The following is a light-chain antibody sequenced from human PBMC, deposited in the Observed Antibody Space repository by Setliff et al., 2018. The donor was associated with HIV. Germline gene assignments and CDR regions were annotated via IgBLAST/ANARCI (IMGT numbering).Light chain of an antibody. CDR1: SSDVGAYNF. CDR2: DVI. CDR3: SSYTTSRQFV. V-gene: IGLV2-14*03. Sequence: QSVLTQPASVSGSPGQSVTISCTGTSSDVGAYNFVSWYQQHPGRAPKLMIYDVINRNSGVSIRFSGSKSGNAASLTISGLQAEDEADYYCSSYTTSRQFVFGRGTKVTVL. J-gene: IGLJ1*01.